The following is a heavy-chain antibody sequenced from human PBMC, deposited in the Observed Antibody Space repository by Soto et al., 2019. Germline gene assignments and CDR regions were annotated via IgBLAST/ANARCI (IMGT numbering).Heavy chain of an antibody. Sequence: SETLSLTCTVSGGSVSSGSYYWSWIRQPPGKGLEWIGYIYYSGITNYNPSLKSRVTISVDTSKNQFSLKLSSVTAADPAVYYCAGQFGSRLSYYGMDVWGQGTTVTVS. D-gene: IGHD3-10*01. CDR2: IYYSGIT. V-gene: IGHV4-61*01. CDR1: GGSVSSGSYY. J-gene: IGHJ6*02. CDR3: AGQFGSRLSYYGMDV.